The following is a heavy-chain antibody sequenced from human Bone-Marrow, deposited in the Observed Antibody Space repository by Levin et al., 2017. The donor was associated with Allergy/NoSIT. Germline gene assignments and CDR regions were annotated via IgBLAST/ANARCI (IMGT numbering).Heavy chain of an antibody. Sequence: SETLSLTCTVSGGSISTYYWQWIRQPPGKGLEWIGYVYQTGSFNYNPSLKSRLMISVDTSKNQFSLMLHSVTAADTAVYYCARTGLKNWFDPWGQGALVAVSS. D-gene: IGHD3/OR15-3a*01. CDR1: GGSISTYY. V-gene: IGHV4-59*01. CDR3: ARTGLKNWFDP. J-gene: IGHJ5*02. CDR2: VYQTGSF.